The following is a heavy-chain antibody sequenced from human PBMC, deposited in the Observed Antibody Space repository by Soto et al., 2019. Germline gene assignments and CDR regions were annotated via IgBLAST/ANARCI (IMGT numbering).Heavy chain of an antibody. J-gene: IGHJ5*02. CDR3: ARLGYSGYDTGWFDP. CDR2: INAGNGNT. CDR1: GYTFTIYA. D-gene: IGHD5-12*01. Sequence: GASVKVSCKASGYTFTIYAMHWVRQAPRQSLEWMGWINAGNGNTKYSQRLQGRVTITRDTPASTAYMELSSLTSEDTAVYYCARLGYSGYDTGWFDPWGQGTLVTVSS. V-gene: IGHV1-3*01.